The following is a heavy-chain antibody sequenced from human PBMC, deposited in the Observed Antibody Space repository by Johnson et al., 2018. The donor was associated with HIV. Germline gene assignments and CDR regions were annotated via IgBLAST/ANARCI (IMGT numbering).Heavy chain of an antibody. D-gene: IGHD2-2*01. Sequence: VQLVESGGGLIQPGGSLRLSCAASDFNVSSNYISWVRQAPGKGLEWVSVIYSGGSTYYADSVKGRFTISRDNSKNTLYLQMNSLRAEDTAVYYCARGWEYCSSASCPSPEAFDIWGQGTMVTVSS. CDR3: ARGWEYCSSASCPSPEAFDI. CDR2: IYSGGST. CDR1: DFNVSSNY. J-gene: IGHJ3*02. V-gene: IGHV3-66*03.